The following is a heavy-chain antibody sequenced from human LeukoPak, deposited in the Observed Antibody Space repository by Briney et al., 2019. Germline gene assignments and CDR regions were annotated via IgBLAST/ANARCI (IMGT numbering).Heavy chain of an antibody. J-gene: IGHJ3*02. CDR3: ARDRIIYGDYGDAFDI. V-gene: IGHV3-21*01. Sequence: ESLSLSWAVSGFTFYTDSMNWLGHAPGKGLEWVSSISSSSNYIYYADSVKGRFTISRNNTKNSLYLQMNSLRAEDTAVYYCARDRIIYGDYGDAFDIWGEGTMVTVSS. CDR2: ISSSSNYI. CDR1: GFTFYTDS. D-gene: IGHD4-17*01.